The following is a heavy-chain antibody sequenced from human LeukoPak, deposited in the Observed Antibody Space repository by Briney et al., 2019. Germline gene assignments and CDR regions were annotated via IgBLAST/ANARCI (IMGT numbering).Heavy chain of an antibody. J-gene: IGHJ3*02. V-gene: IGHV5-51*01. D-gene: IGHD5-12*01. CDR2: IYPGDSDT. Sequence: GESLKISCKGSGYSFTSYWIGWVRQMPGKGLEWMGIIYPGDSDTRYSPSFQGQVTISADKSISTAYLQWSSLKASDTAMYYCARHRGDGYNWWSGDAFDIWGQGTMVTVSS. CDR1: GYSFTSYW. CDR3: ARHRGDGYNWWSGDAFDI.